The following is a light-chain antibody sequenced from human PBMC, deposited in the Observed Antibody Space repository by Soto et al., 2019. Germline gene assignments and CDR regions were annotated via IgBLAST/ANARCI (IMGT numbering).Light chain of an antibody. V-gene: IGLV4-69*02. CDR1: SGHITYD. CDR2: VRADGSH. Sequence: QAVVTQSPSASASLGASVKLTCTLSSGHITYDITWHQQQPEKGPRYLMKVRADGSHTKGDGIPDRFSGSTSGAERYLTISGLRSEDEADYYCQTWGTDYRIFGGGTKLTVL. J-gene: IGLJ2*01. CDR3: QTWGTDYRI.